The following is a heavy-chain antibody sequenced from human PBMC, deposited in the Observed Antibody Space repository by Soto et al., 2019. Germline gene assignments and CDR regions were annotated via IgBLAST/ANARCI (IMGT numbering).Heavy chain of an antibody. J-gene: IGHJ4*02. CDR2: ISGSGGST. D-gene: IGHD6-13*01. Sequence: PGGSLRLSCAASGFTFSSYAMSWVRQAPGKGLEWVSAISGSGGSTYYADSVKGRFTISRDNSKNTLYLQMNSLRAEDTAVYYCAKPQGQQLVLDYFDYWGQGTLVTVSS. CDR3: AKPQGQQLVLDYFDY. CDR1: GFTFSSYA. V-gene: IGHV3-23*01.